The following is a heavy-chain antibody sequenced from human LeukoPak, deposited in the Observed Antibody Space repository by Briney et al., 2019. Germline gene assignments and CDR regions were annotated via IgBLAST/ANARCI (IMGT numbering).Heavy chain of an antibody. D-gene: IGHD5-18*01. Sequence: GGSLRLSCAASGFTFSNACMSWVRQAPGKGLEWVGHIKSKADGGTTDFAAPVKGRFTISRDDSKNTLSLQMNSLKTEDTAVYYCTTGTWIQLWLADYWGQGTLVTVSS. CDR3: TTGTWIQLWLADY. V-gene: IGHV3-15*01. CDR2: IKSKADGGTT. CDR1: GFTFSNAC. J-gene: IGHJ4*02.